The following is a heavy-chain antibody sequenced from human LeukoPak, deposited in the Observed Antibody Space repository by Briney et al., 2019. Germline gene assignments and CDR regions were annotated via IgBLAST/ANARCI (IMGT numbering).Heavy chain of an antibody. D-gene: IGHD3-9*01. J-gene: IGHJ4*02. CDR3: AREGVYDILTGYRYFDY. Sequence: SETLSLTCTASGGSISSGDYYWSWIRQPPGKGLEWIGYIYYSGSTYYNPSLKSRVTISVDTSKNQFSLKLSSVTAADTAVYYCAREGVYDILTGYRYFDYWGQGTLVTVSS. CDR2: IYYSGST. V-gene: IGHV4-30-4*01. CDR1: GGSISSGDYY.